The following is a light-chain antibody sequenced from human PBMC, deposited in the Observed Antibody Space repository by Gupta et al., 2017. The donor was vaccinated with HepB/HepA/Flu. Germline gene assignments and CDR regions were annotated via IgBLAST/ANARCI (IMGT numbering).Light chain of an antibody. Sequence: DIQMTQSPSSLSASIGDRVTITCRASQPIKTFLNWYQQKPGKAPNLLIYSASTLHSGVPSRFSGSGSGTDFTLTISRLQPEDFGTYYCQQSDSSPLTFGGGTKVEIK. J-gene: IGKJ4*01. V-gene: IGKV1-39*01. CDR2: SAS. CDR3: QQSDSSPLT. CDR1: QPIKTF.